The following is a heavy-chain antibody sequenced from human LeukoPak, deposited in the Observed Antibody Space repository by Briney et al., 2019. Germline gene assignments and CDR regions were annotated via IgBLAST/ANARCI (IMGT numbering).Heavy chain of an antibody. J-gene: IGHJ4*02. CDR1: GFTFSYYS. Sequence: GGSLRLSCAASGFTFSYYSMNWVRQAPGKGLEWVSSIGSSSSHIYYADSVKGRFTISRDNSKNSLHLQMNSLRAEDTAVYYCARDQDSSSSGFNYWGQGTLVTVSS. CDR2: IGSSSSHI. V-gene: IGHV3-21*01. CDR3: ARDQDSSSSGFNY. D-gene: IGHD6-6*01.